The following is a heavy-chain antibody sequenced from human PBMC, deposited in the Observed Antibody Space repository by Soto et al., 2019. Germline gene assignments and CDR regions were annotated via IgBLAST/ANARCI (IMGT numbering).Heavy chain of an antibody. Sequence: QVQLQESGPGLVKPSQTLSLTCTVSGGSISSGGYYWSWIRQHPGKGLEWIGYIYYSGSTYYNPSLKSGVTLSVDTSKNQFSLKLSSVTAADTAVYYCARDQESYMHCSGGSCYSRACDIWGQGTMVTVSS. J-gene: IGHJ3*02. CDR1: GGSISSGGYY. CDR2: IYYSGST. V-gene: IGHV4-31*03. CDR3: ARDQESYMHCSGGSCYSRACDI. D-gene: IGHD2-15*01.